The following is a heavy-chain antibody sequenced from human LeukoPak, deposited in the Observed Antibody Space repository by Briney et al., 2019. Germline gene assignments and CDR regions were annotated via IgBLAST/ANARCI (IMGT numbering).Heavy chain of an antibody. V-gene: IGHV1-69*13. CDR3: ARDLSIGQWLGNFDY. Sequence: GASVKVSCKASGGTFSSYAISWLRQAPGQGLEWMGGIIPIFGTANYAQKLQGRVTITADESTSTAYMELSSLRSEDTAVYYCARDLSIGQWLGNFDYWGQGTLVTVSS. CDR2: IIPIFGTA. D-gene: IGHD6-19*01. J-gene: IGHJ4*02. CDR1: GGTFSSYA.